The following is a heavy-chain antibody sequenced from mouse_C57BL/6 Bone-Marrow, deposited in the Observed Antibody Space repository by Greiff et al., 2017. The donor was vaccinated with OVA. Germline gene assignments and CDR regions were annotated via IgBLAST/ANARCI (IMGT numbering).Heavy chain of an antibody. CDR3: ARYDGYFPWFAY. CDR2: IDPANGNT. V-gene: IGHV14-3*01. J-gene: IGHJ3*01. D-gene: IGHD2-3*01. CDR1: GFNIKNTY. Sequence: EVKLVESVAELVRPGASVKLSCTASGFNIKNTYMHWVKQRPEQGLEWIGRIDPANGNTKYAPKFQGKATITADTSSNTAYLQLSSLTSEDTAIYYCARYDGYFPWFAYWGQGTLVTVSA.